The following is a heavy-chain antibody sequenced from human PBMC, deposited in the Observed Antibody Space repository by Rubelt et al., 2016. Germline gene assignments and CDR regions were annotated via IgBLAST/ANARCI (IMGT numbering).Heavy chain of an antibody. CDR3: ARTIRYFDWLLYGWYFAL. CDR2: ISASGGDT. V-gene: IGHV3-23*01. J-gene: IGHJ2*01. Sequence: AQPGGSLRLSCAASGFTFSNHAMTWVRQAPGKGLERVSSISASGGDTYYADSVKGRFTISRDNSKNTLYLQMNSLRAEDTAVYYCARTIRYFDWLLYGWYFALWGRGTLVTVAS. CDR1: GFTFSNHA. D-gene: IGHD3-9*01.